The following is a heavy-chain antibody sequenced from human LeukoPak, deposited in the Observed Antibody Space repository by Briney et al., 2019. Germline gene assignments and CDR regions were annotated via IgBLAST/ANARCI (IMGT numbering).Heavy chain of an antibody. D-gene: IGHD6-13*01. CDR3: ARDIATAGHSAIDY. CDR2: ISSGSSYI. J-gene: IGHJ4*02. Sequence: GGSLRLSCAASGFTFSSYTMNWVRQAPGKGLEWVSSISSGSSYIYYADSVKGRFTISRDNAKNSLYLQINSLRAEDTAVYYCARDIATAGHSAIDYWGQGTLVTVSS. CDR1: GFTFSSYT. V-gene: IGHV3-21*01.